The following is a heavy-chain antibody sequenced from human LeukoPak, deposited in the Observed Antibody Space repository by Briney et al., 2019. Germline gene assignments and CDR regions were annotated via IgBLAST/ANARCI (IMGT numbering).Heavy chain of an antibody. Sequence: GGSLRLSCTVSGFTVSSNSMSWVRQAPGKGLEWVSFIYSDNTHYSDSVKGRFTISRDNSKNTLYLQMNSLRAEDTAVYYCARALYEFCSGGSCYSYYFDYWGQGTLVTVSS. CDR1: GFTVSSNS. D-gene: IGHD2-15*01. J-gene: IGHJ4*02. CDR3: ARALYEFCSGGSCYSYYFDY. CDR2: IYSDNT. V-gene: IGHV3-53*01.